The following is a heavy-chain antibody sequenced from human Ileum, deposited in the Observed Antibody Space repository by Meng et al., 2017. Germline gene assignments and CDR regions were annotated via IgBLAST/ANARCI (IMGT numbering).Heavy chain of an antibody. J-gene: IGHJ4*02. D-gene: IGHD7-27*01. V-gene: IGHV4-61*08. CDR1: GGAVITSDYQ. CDR3: ARDHWGSLDY. Sequence: LVKSSGPRRLSPSVAVYRICTCHGGAVITSDYQRGWMRQPHGKELECIGYAGTNYNPSLKSRVTISVDTSQKQFSLKLTSVTAADTAVYYCARDHWGSLDYWGQGTLVTVSS. CDR2: AGT.